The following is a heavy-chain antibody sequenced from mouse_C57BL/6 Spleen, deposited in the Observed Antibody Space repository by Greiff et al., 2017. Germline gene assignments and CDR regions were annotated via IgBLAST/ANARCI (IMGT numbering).Heavy chain of an antibody. D-gene: IGHD3-2*02. CDR3: ARQDLDSSGYGY. Sequence: EVQRVESGPGLVKPSQSLSLTCSVTGYSITSGYYWNWIRLFPGNKLEWMGYISYDGSNNYNPSLKNRISITRDTSKNQLFLKLNSVTTEDTATDYCARQDLDSSGYGYWGQGTTLTVSS. CDR2: ISYDGSN. J-gene: IGHJ2*01. V-gene: IGHV3-6*01. CDR1: GYSITSGYY.